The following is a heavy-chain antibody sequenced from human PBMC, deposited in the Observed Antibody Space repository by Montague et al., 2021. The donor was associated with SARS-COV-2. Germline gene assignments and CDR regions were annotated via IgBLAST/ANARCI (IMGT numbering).Heavy chain of an antibody. Sequence: CAISGDSVSSNSGAWNWIRLSPSRGLEWLGRTYYRSKWYVDYAGSVISRITINPDTSKNQFSLQMSSVTPDDTAVYYCARSKLLSSGYSSGWYGPGWFDPWGQGTPVTVSS. CDR2: TYYRSKWYV. V-gene: IGHV6-1*01. CDR3: ARSKLLSSGYSSGWYGPGWFDP. J-gene: IGHJ5*02. D-gene: IGHD6-19*01. CDR1: GDSVSSNSGA.